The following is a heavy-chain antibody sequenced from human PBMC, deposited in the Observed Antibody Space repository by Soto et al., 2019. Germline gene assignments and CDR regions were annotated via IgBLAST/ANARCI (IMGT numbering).Heavy chain of an antibody. V-gene: IGHV3-23*01. D-gene: IGHD3-9*01. CDR3: AKDGNPIPYLTGYYRLGWFDP. CDR2: ISGSGGST. Sequence: LRLSCAASGFTFSSYAMSWVRQAPGKGLEWVSAISGSGGSTYYADSVKGRFTISRDNSKNTLYLQMNSLRAEDTAVYYCAKDGNPIPYLTGYYRLGWFDPWGQGTLVTVSS. J-gene: IGHJ5*02. CDR1: GFTFSSYA.